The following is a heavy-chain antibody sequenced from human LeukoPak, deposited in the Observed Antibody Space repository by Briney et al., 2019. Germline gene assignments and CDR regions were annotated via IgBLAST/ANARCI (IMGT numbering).Heavy chain of an antibody. Sequence: PSETLSLTCAVYGGPFSGYYWSWIRQPPGKGLEWIGEINHSGSTNYNPSLKSRVTMSVDTSKDQFSLKLSSVTAADTAVFYCARGTRNRHYYDSSVYVDYWGQGTLVTVSS. CDR3: ARGTRNRHYYDSSVYVDY. J-gene: IGHJ4*02. CDR1: GGPFSGYY. CDR2: INHSGST. D-gene: IGHD3-22*01. V-gene: IGHV4-34*01.